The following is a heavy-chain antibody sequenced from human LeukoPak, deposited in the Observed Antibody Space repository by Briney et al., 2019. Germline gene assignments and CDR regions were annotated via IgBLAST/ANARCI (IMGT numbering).Heavy chain of an antibody. V-gene: IGHV4-30-4*08. D-gene: IGHD6-6*01. J-gene: IGHJ5*02. CDR1: GGSISSGGYY. CDR2: IFSSGIT. Sequence: SETLSLTCTVSGGSISSGGYYWSWIRQPPGKGLEWIGYIFSSGITYYNPSLKSRITISLDTSKNQFSLRLSSVTAADTAVYYCAAAGGSSDLWFDPWGQGILVTVSS. CDR3: AAAGGSSDLWFDP.